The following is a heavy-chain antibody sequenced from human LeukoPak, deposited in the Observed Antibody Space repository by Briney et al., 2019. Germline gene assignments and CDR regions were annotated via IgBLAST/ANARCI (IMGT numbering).Heavy chain of an antibody. CDR3: AKPDYYDSSGYEDY. Sequence: GGSLRLSCAASGFTFSSYAMSWVRQAPGKGLEWVSAISGSGGSTYYADSVKGRFTISRDNSKNTLYLQMNSLSAEDTAVYYCAKPDYYDSSGYEDYWGQGTLVTVSS. CDR1: GFTFSSYA. CDR2: ISGSGGST. V-gene: IGHV3-23*01. D-gene: IGHD3-22*01. J-gene: IGHJ4*02.